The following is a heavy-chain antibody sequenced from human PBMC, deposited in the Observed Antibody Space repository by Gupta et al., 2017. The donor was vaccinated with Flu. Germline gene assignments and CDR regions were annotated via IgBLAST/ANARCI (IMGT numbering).Heavy chain of an antibody. CDR3: ERLIIVVPAAAMGAQFAP. V-gene: IGHV4-39*01. J-gene: IGHJ5*02. CDR1: GGSISSSSYY. D-gene: IGHD2-2*01. Sequence: QLQLQESGPGLVKPSETLSLTCTVSGGSISSSSYYWGWIRQPPGKGLEWIGSIYYSGSTYYTKSLKRRVTISVDTSKNQFSWKLSSVTAAETAVYYCERLIIVVPAAAMGAQFAPGGHGTMVTVYS. CDR2: IYYSGST.